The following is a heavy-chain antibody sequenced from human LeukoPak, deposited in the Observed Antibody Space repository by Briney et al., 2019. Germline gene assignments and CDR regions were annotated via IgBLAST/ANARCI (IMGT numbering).Heavy chain of an antibody. V-gene: IGHV3-23*01. CDR1: GFTFSSYA. D-gene: IGHD2-15*01. CDR2: ISGRGGST. Sequence: PGGSLSLSCAASGFTFSSYAMSGVRQAPGKGLEWVSAISGRGGSTHYADSVKGQFTIYRDNSKNTLYLQMHSLRAEDPAVYYCARDSRGYCSGGSCYSMYAFDIWGQGTMVTVSS. J-gene: IGHJ3*02. CDR3: ARDSRGYCSGGSCYSMYAFDI.